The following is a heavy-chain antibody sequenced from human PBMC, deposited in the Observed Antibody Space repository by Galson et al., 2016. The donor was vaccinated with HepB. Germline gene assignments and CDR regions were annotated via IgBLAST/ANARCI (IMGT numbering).Heavy chain of an antibody. CDR3: TRHISRTDTAMVYGFDP. D-gene: IGHD5-18*01. J-gene: IGHJ5*02. CDR2: IRSKANSYAT. V-gene: IGHV3-73*01. CDR1: GFTFSGSA. Sequence: SLRLSCAASGFTFSGSAMHWVRQASGKGLEWVGRIRSKANSYATAYAASVKGRFTISRDDSKNTAYLQMNSLKTEDTAVYYCTRHISRTDTAMVYGFDPWGQGNLVTVSS.